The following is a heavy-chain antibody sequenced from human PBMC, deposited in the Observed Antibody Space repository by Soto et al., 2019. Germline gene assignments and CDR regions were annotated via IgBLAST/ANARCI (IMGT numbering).Heavy chain of an antibody. D-gene: IGHD6-19*01. Sequence: PGGSLRLSCAASGFTFSTYAMNWVRQAPGKGLEWVSAISGSGCSTYYADSVKGLFTISRDNSKNTLYLQMHSLRAEDTAAYYCAKDFGWSSGWYYFEYWGQGTLVTVSS. CDR1: GFTFSTYA. J-gene: IGHJ4*02. V-gene: IGHV3-23*01. CDR2: ISGSGCST. CDR3: AKDFGWSSGWYYFEY.